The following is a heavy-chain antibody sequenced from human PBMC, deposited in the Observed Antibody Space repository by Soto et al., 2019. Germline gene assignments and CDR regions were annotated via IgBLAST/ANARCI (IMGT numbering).Heavy chain of an antibody. Sequence: QVQLVQSGTEVKRPGASLKVSCRVAGYTFTGYGIIWMRQAPGQGLEWMGWVSGSNGDTKYVENYQGRVTMTIDTSTSTAYMELRSLRSDDTAVYYCARDISYYHDDSDYSNFDYWGQGTLVAVSP. CDR2: VSGSNGDT. CDR1: GYTFTGYG. CDR3: ARDISYYHDDSDYSNFDY. V-gene: IGHV1-18*01. D-gene: IGHD3-22*01. J-gene: IGHJ4*02.